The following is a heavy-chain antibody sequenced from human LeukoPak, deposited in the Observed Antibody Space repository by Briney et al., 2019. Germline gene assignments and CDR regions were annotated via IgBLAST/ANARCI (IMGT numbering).Heavy chain of an antibody. D-gene: IGHD3-10*02. CDR2: ISSSGSTI. CDR3: AELGITMIGGV. CDR1: GFTFSSYG. J-gene: IGHJ6*04. V-gene: IGHV3-48*04. Sequence: GGSLRLSCAASGFTFSSYGMSCVRQAPGRGLEWVSYISSSGSTIYYADSVKGRFTISRDNANNSLYLQMNSLRAEDTAVYYCAELGITMIGGVWGKGTTVTISS.